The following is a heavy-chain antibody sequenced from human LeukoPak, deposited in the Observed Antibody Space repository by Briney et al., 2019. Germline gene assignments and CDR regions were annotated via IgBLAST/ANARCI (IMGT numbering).Heavy chain of an antibody. CDR3: ARIRAPSSFGQRESDY. Sequence: ASVKVSCKASGYIFTNNAMNWVRQAPGQGLEWMGWINTNTRNPTYAQGFTGRFVFSLDTPVSTAYLQISSLKAEDTAVYYCARIRAPSSFGQRESDYWGQGTLVTVPS. CDR1: GYIFTNNA. J-gene: IGHJ4*02. V-gene: IGHV7-4-1*02. CDR2: INTNTRNP. D-gene: IGHD3-3*02.